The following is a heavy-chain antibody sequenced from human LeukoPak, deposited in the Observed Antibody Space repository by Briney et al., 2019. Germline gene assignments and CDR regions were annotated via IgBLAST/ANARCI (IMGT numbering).Heavy chain of an antibody. J-gene: IGHJ4*02. CDR2: IYSGGST. V-gene: IGHV3-53*01. CDR3: AREASSWMYYFDY. Sequence: PGGSLRLSCAVSGFNVKTNYMSWVRQAPGKGLEWVSVIYSGGSTYYADSVKGRFTISRDNSKNTLYLQMNSLRAEDTAVYYCAREASSWMYYFDYWGQGTLVTVSS. D-gene: IGHD6-13*01. CDR1: GFNVKTNY.